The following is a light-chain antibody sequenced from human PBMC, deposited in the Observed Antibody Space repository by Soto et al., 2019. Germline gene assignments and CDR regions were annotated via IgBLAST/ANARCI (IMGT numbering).Light chain of an antibody. CDR1: KLGDKY. J-gene: IGLJ2*01. CDR3: QVWASSTAHLI. V-gene: IGLV3-1*01. Sequence: SYELTQPPSVSVSPGQTANITCSGDKLGDKYACWYQLKPGQSPVMVIYQDTKRPSGIPERFSGSNSGNTASLTISGTQAMDEADYYCQVWASSTAHLIFGGGTKVTVL. CDR2: QDT.